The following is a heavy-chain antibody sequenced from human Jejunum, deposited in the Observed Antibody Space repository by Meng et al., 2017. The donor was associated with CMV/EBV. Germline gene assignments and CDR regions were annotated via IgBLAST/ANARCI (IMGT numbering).Heavy chain of an antibody. V-gene: IGHV4-59*01. CDR2: INYLGTT. CDR3: ARDRIVGGYLIALDI. Sequence: SGGSISDYSLSSIRPSPGKGLEWIGYINYLGTTSYNPSLRSRATISVDSSKRQFSLKLRFVTAADTAVYYCARDRIVGGYLIALDIWGQGTMVTVSS. J-gene: IGHJ3*02. D-gene: IGHD1-26*01. CDR1: GGSISDYS.